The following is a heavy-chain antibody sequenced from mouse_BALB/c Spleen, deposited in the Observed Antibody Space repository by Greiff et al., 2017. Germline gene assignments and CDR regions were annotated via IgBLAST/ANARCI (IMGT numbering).Heavy chain of an antibody. D-gene: IGHD2-3*01. CDR2: ISSGSSTI. CDR3: SRGLLRRYFDY. CDR1: GFTFSSYG. Sequence: EVMLVESGGGLVQPGGSRKLSCAASGFTFSSYGMHWVRQAPEKGLEWVAYISSGSSTIYYADTVKGRCTISRDNPKNTLFLQMTSLRSEATAMYYCSRGLLRRYFDYWGQGTTLTVSS. J-gene: IGHJ2*01. V-gene: IGHV5-17*02.